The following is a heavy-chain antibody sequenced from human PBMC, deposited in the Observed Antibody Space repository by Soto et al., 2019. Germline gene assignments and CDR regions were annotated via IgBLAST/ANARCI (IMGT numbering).Heavy chain of an antibody. CDR2: ISVGSGSI. CDR1: GFSFRSYA. Sequence: EEQLVESGGGLVQPGGSLRVSCAASGFSFRSYAMNWVRQAPGKGLEWVSYISVGSGSIFYADSVKGRFTISRDDAKNSLYLQMNTLRGEDTAVYYCVRDDRWAFDIWCQGTMVTGSS. CDR3: VRDDRWAFDI. J-gene: IGHJ3*02. D-gene: IGHD3-22*01. V-gene: IGHV3-48*01.